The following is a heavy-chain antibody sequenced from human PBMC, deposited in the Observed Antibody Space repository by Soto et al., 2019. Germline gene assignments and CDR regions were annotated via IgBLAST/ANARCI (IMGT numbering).Heavy chain of an antibody. Sequence: SETLSLTCTVSGGSVSSGSYNWNWIRQPPGKALEWIGYIYYSGSTNYNPSLKSRVTISVDRSKTQCSLKLTSVTAADTAVYYCAKSHYDSSGYYIIDHWGQGTLVTVSS. D-gene: IGHD3-22*01. V-gene: IGHV4-61*01. CDR3: AKSHYDSSGYYIIDH. CDR1: GGSVSSGSYN. J-gene: IGHJ5*02. CDR2: IYYSGST.